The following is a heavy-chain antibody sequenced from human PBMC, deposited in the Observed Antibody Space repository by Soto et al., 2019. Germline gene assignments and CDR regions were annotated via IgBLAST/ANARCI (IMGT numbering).Heavy chain of an antibody. V-gene: IGHV4-34*01. D-gene: IGHD5-18*01. Sequence: QVQLQQWGAGLLKPSETLSLTCAVYGGSFSGYYWSWIRQPPGKGLEWIGEINHSGSTNYNPSLKGRVTISVDTSKNQFSLKLSSVTAADTAVYYCARGRGYSYGYYYGMDVWGQGTTVTVSS. CDR3: ARGRGYSYGYYYGMDV. J-gene: IGHJ6*02. CDR2: INHSGST. CDR1: GGSFSGYY.